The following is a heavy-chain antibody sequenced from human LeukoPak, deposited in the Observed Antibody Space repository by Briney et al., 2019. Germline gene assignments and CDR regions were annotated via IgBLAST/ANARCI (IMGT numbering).Heavy chain of an antibody. Sequence: GGSLRLSCAASGFTFDDFAMHWVRQPPGKGLEWVSGISWNSGSIAYADSVKGRFTISRDNAKNSLYLQMNSLRAEDTAVYYCANVYDFWSGYPGPDAFDIWGQGTMVTVSS. CDR2: ISWNSGSI. CDR3: ANVYDFWSGYPGPDAFDI. V-gene: IGHV3-9*01. D-gene: IGHD3-3*01. CDR1: GFTFDDFA. J-gene: IGHJ3*02.